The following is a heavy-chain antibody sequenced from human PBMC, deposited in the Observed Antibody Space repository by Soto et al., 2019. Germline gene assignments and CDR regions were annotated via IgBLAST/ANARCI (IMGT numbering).Heavy chain of an antibody. Sequence: QVQLVQSGAEVKTPGASVKVSCKASGYSFISYGISWVRQAPGQGLEWMGWINPYNGNTNYAQKVQGRITLTTDTSTSTVYIELRSLRSDDTAVYYCARPHYFDYWGQGTLVTVSS. J-gene: IGHJ4*02. CDR3: ARPHYFDY. CDR2: INPYNGNT. V-gene: IGHV1-18*01. CDR1: GYSFISYG.